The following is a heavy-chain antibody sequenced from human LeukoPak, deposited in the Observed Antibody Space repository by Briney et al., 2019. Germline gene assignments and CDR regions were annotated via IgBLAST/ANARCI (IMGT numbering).Heavy chain of an antibody. CDR1: GGSISSGGYY. CDR3: ASSTYYYYGMDV. CDR2: INHSGST. V-gene: IGHV4-31*03. D-gene: IGHD3-3*02. J-gene: IGHJ6*02. Sequence: SETLSLTCTVSGGSISSGGYYWSWIRQHPGKGLEWIGEINHSGSTNYNPSLKSRVTISVDTSKNQFSLKLSSVTAADTAVYYCASSTYYYYGMDVWGQGTTVTVSS.